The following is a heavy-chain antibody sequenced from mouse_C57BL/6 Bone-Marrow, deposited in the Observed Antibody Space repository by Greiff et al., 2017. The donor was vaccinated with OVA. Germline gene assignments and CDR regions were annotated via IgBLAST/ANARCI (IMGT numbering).Heavy chain of an antibody. CDR3: ASAVFAY. CDR2: IDPSDSYT. CDR1: GYTFTSYW. Sequence: VQRVESGAELVKPGASVKLSCKASGYTFTSYWMQWVKQRPGQGLEWIGEIDPSDSYTNYNQKFKGKATLTVDTSSSKAYMQLSSLTSEDSAVYYCASAVFAYWGQGTLVTVSA. V-gene: IGHV1-50*01. J-gene: IGHJ3*01.